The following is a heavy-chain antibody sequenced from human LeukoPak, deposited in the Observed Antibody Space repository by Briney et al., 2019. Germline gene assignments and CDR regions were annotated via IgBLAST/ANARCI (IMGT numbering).Heavy chain of an antibody. V-gene: IGHV3-7*01. CDR1: GFTFGTFW. J-gene: IGHJ3*02. Sequence: GGSLRLSCEASGFTFGTFWMSWVRQAPGKGLEWVANIKQGGSEKNYVDSLKGRFTISRDNAKNSLYLQMNSLRAEDTAVYYCARSQGTIPDSVPLDIWGQGTMVTVSS. D-gene: IGHD5/OR15-5a*01. CDR3: ARSQGTIPDSVPLDI. CDR2: IKQGGSEK.